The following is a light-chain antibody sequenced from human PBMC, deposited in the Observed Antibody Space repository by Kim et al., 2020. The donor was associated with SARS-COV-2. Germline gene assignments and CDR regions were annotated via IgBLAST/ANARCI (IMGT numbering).Light chain of an antibody. CDR1: SSNIGAGYD. J-gene: IGLJ3*02. CDR2: GNS. CDR3: QSYDSSLSEV. V-gene: IGLV1-40*01. Sequence: GQRFTISCTGSSSNIGAGYDVHWYQQLPGTAPKLLIYGNSNRPSGVPDRFSGSKSGTSASLAITGLQAEDEADYYCQSYDSSLSEVFGGGTQLTVL.